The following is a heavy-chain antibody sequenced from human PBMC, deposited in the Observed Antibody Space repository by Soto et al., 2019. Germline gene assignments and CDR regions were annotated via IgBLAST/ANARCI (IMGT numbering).Heavy chain of an antibody. J-gene: IGHJ6*02. D-gene: IGHD6-6*01. V-gene: IGHV4-34*01. CDR1: GGSFSGYY. CDR2: IDHSGST. Sequence: SETLSLTCAVYGGSFSGYYWSWIRQPPGKGLEWIGEIDHSGSTNYNPSLKSRVTISVDTSKNQFSLKLSSVTAADTAVYYCARGNFIAARGYYYYYYGMDVWGQGTTVTVSS. CDR3: ARGNFIAARGYYYYYYGMDV.